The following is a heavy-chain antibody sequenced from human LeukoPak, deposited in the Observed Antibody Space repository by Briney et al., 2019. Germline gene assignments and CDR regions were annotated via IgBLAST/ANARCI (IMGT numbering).Heavy chain of an antibody. CDR1: GFTFSSYS. V-gene: IGHV3-48*01. CDR3: ARDPKPIVVVPAALFDP. D-gene: IGHD2-2*01. CDR2: ISSSSSTI. J-gene: IGHJ5*02. Sequence: GGSLRLSCAASGFTFSSYSMNWVRQAPGKGLEWVSYISSSSSTIYYADSVKGRFTISRDNAKNSLYLQMNSLRAEDTAVYYCARDPKPIVVVPAALFDPWGQGTLVTVSS.